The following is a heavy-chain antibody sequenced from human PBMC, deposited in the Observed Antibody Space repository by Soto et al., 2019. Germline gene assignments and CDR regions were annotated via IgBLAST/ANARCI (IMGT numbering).Heavy chain of an antibody. D-gene: IGHD3-10*01. CDR2: VYYDGST. Sequence: SETLSLTCTVFGGSVSNDNYYWSWIRQPPGKGLEWIGYVYYDGSTSYNPSLKSRLTTSVDTSKNQFSLRLTSVTAADSALYYCARGNNMIRGVIAYYFDFWGQGTLVTVSS. V-gene: IGHV4-61*01. CDR1: GGSVSNDNYY. CDR3: ARGNNMIRGVIAYYFDF. J-gene: IGHJ4*02.